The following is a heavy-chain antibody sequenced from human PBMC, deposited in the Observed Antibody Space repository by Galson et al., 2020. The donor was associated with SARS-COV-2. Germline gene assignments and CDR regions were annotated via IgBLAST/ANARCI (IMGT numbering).Heavy chain of an antibody. J-gene: IGHJ5*01. CDR3: ARESSTAWGNWFDS. Sequence: GGSLRLSCAASGFTFGAYSMNWVSQAPGTGLEWISYISTSSSTIYYADSVKGRFTIARDTARNSLYLQMNSLRDEDTAVYYCARESSTAWGNWFDSWGQGTLVTVSS. V-gene: IGHV3-48*02. CDR1: GFTFGAYS. CDR2: ISTSSSTI. D-gene: IGHD6-19*01.